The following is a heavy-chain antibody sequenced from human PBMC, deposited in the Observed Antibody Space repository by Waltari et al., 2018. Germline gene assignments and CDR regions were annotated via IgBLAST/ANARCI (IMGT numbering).Heavy chain of an antibody. CDR1: GFSFSSYS. Sequence: EVELVESGGDLVQPGGSLRLSCAASGFSFSSYSMNWVRQAPGKGLEWISYIGRGGTPIHYADSVKGRFTISRDNDKNALYLQMNSLRDEDTAVDFCASLQTSGSLFEIWGQGTLVTVSS. CDR3: ASLQTSGSLFEI. J-gene: IGHJ4*02. D-gene: IGHD1-26*01. V-gene: IGHV3-48*02. CDR2: IGRGGTPI.